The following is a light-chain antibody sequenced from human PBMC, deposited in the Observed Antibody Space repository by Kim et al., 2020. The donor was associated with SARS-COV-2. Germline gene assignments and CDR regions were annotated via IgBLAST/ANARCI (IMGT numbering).Light chain of an antibody. Sequence: GQSITISCTGTSSDVGGYNYVSWYQQHPGKAPKVMIYDVSNRPSGVSNRFSGSKSGNTASLTISGLQAEDEADYYCSSYTITSTQVFGTGTKVTVL. J-gene: IGLJ1*01. V-gene: IGLV2-14*04. CDR3: SSYTITSTQV. CDR1: SSDVGGYNY. CDR2: DVS.